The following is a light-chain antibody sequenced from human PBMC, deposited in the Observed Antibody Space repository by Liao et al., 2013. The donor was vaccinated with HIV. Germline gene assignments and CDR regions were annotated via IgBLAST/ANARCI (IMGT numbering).Light chain of an antibody. J-gene: IGLJ1*01. Sequence: SYELTQPPSVSVSPGQTASITCSGDKLGDKYACWYQQKAGQSPVVVIYQDDRRPSGIPERFSGSNSGNTATLTISGTQAMDEADYFCQVWDRGTSFVFGSGTKVTVL. CDR3: QVWDRGTSFV. V-gene: IGLV3-1*01. CDR2: QDD. CDR1: KLGDKY.